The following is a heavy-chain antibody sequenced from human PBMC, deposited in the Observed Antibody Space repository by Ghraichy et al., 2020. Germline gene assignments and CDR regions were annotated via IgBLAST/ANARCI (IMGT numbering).Heavy chain of an antibody. V-gene: IGHV4-59*01. J-gene: IGHJ4*02. D-gene: IGHD6-19*01. Sequence: SETLSLTCTVSGDSISSDYWSWIRQPPGKGLEWIGYIYYSGRTNYNPSLKSRVTKSVDTSKKQFSLKLSSVTASDTAVYYCARLVAVTGTTDYFDYWGQGTLVTVSS. CDR1: GDSISSDY. CDR2: IYYSGRT. CDR3: ARLVAVTGTTDYFDY.